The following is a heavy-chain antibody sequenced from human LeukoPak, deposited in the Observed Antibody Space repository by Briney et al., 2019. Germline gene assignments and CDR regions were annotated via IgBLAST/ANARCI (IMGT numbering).Heavy chain of an antibody. CDR3: AREGTVREFDY. D-gene: IGHD3/OR15-3a*01. CDR2: VWYDGSNK. Sequence: GGSLRLSCAASGFTFSSYGMHWVRQAPGKGLEWVAVVWYDGSNKYYADSVKGRFTISGDNSKNTLYLQMNSLRAEDTAVYYCAREGTVREFDYWGQGTLVTVSS. V-gene: IGHV3-33*01. CDR1: GFTFSSYG. J-gene: IGHJ4*02.